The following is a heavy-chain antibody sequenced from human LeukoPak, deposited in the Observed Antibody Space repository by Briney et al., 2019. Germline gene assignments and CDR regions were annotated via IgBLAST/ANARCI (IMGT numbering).Heavy chain of an antibody. CDR3: ARDRRLATITPFDY. D-gene: IGHD5-24*01. J-gene: IGHJ4*02. Sequence: SETLSLTCAVYGGSFSGYYWSWIRQPPGKGLEWIGEINHSGSTNYNPSLKSRVTISVDTSKDQFSLKLSSVTAADTAVYYCARDRRLATITPFDYWGQGTLVTVSS. CDR1: GGSFSGYY. V-gene: IGHV4-34*01. CDR2: INHSGST.